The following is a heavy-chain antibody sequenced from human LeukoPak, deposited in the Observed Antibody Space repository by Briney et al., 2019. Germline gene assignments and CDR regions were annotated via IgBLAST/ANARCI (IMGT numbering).Heavy chain of an antibody. Sequence: GGSLRLSCAASGFTFDDYAMHWVRQAPGKGLEGVSGISWNSGSIGYADSVKGRFTISRDNAKNSLYLQMNSLRAEDTALYYCARGSAGSYFDYWGQGTLVTVSS. CDR3: ARGSAGSYFDY. CDR1: GFTFDDYA. V-gene: IGHV3-9*01. J-gene: IGHJ4*02. D-gene: IGHD3-10*01. CDR2: ISWNSGSI.